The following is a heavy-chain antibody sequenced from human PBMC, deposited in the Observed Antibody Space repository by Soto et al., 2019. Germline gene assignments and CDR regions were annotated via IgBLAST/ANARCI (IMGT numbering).Heavy chain of an antibody. Sequence: SQSRSLTCAISGGGGASSAAVWDSIRQSPSRGLEWLGRTYYRSKWYDEYAVSVKSRITINPDTPKNQISLQLNSVTPEDTAVYYCAGGWRVFDYWGQGTPVTVSS. CDR3: AGGWRVFDY. CDR1: GGGGASSAAV. V-gene: IGHV6-1*01. CDR2: TYYRSKWYD. J-gene: IGHJ4*02.